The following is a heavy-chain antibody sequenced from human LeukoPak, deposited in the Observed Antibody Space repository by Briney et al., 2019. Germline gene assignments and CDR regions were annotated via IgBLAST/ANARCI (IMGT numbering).Heavy chain of an antibody. V-gene: IGHV4-4*02. CDR1: GASISSSNW. D-gene: IGHD4-17*01. J-gene: IGHJ5*02. CDR2: IDHSGST. Sequence: SGTLSLTCAVSGASISSSNWWSWVRRPPGKGLEWIGEIDHSGSTNYNPSLTSRVTISVRKSKNPLSLKLTSVTAADTAVYYCARQRTVTTDWFDPWGQGTLVTVSS. CDR3: ARQRTVTTDWFDP.